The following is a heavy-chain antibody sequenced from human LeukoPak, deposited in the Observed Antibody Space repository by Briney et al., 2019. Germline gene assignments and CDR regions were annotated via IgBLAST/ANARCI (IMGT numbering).Heavy chain of an antibody. J-gene: IGHJ1*01. CDR2: ISSNGGST. Sequence: GGSLRLSCSASGFTFSIYTMHWVRQAPGKGLEYVSAISSNGGSTYYADSVKGRFTISRDNSKNALYLQVSSLRAEDTAVYYCVKADYYDTSNYYYRYFQYWGQGTLVTVSS. D-gene: IGHD3-22*01. CDR3: VKADYYDTSNYYYRYFQY. V-gene: IGHV3-64D*09. CDR1: GFTFSIYT.